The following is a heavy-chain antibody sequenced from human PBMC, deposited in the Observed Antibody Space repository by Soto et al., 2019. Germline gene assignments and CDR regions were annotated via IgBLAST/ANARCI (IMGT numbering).Heavy chain of an antibody. Sequence: QVQLVESGGGVVQPGRSLRLSCAASGFTFSSYGMHWVRQAPGQGLEWVAVVSYDGSNKYYTDSVKGRFAISKDNSKNTLYLQMNSLRGEDTAVYYCARPASAIDYYYGMDVWGLGATVTVS. CDR2: VSYDGSNK. CDR1: GFTFSSYG. CDR3: ARPASAIDYYYGMDV. D-gene: IGHD2-2*02. V-gene: IGHV3-30*03. J-gene: IGHJ6*02.